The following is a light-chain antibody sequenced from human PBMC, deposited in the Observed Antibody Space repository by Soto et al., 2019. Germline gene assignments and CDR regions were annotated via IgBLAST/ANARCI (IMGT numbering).Light chain of an antibody. J-gene: IGKJ4*01. CDR3: QQYNNWPIT. V-gene: IGKV3-15*01. Sequence: EIVLTQSPATVSVSTGERATLSCRATQSVTSKLAWYQQKPGQAHRLLIYGASTRATGIPARFSGSGSGTEFTLTISSLQSEEFAVYYCQQYNNWPITFGGGTKVEI. CDR1: QSVTSK. CDR2: GAS.